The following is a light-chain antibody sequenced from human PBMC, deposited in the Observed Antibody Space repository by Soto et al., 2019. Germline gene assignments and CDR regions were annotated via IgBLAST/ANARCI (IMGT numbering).Light chain of an antibody. CDR2: SNN. J-gene: IGLJ1*01. Sequence: QSALTQPPSASGTPGQRVTISCSGSSSNIGSNYVYWYQQLPGTAPKLLIYSNNQRPSGVPDRFSGSKSGTSASLAISGLRSEDEADYYCAAWDDSLSGPHYVFGTGTKVTVL. V-gene: IGLV1-47*02. CDR1: SSNIGSNY. CDR3: AAWDDSLSGPHYV.